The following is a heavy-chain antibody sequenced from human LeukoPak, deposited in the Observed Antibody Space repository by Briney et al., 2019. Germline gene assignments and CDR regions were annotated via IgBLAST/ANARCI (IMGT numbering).Heavy chain of an antibody. Sequence: ASVKVSCKAPGGTFSSYAISWVRQGPGQGLEWMGWISAYNGNTNYAQKLQGRVTMTTDTSTSTAYMELRSLRSDDTAVYYCARRIVGATPNFDYWGQGTLVTVSS. CDR2: ISAYNGNT. CDR3: ARRIVGATPNFDY. CDR1: GGTFSSYA. D-gene: IGHD1-26*01. V-gene: IGHV1-18*01. J-gene: IGHJ4*02.